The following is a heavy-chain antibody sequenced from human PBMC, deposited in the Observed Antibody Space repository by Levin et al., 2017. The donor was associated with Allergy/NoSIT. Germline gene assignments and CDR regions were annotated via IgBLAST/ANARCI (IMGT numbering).Heavy chain of an antibody. J-gene: IGHJ6*02. D-gene: IGHD5-18*01. CDR2: ISYDGSNK. CDR3: ARVFSRGDTAEYYYYGMDV. V-gene: IGHV3-30*04. CDR1: GFTFSSYA. Sequence: LSLTCAASGFTFSSYAMHWVRQAPGKGLEWVAVISYDGSNKYYADSVKGRFTISRDNSKNTLYLQMNSLRAEDTAVYYCARVFSRGDTAEYYYYGMDVWGQGTTVTVSS.